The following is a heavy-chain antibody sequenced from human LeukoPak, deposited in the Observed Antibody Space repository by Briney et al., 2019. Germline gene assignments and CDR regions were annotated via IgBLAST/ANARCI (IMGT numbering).Heavy chain of an antibody. J-gene: IGHJ3*01. CDR2: ISSSSSTI. Sequence: GGSLRLSCAASGFTFTNYNMNWVRQPPGKGLEWVSYISSSSSTIYYADSVKGRFTISGDNAKSSLYLQLNSLRAEDTAVYYCARSGNFDLWGQGTMVTVSS. CDR3: ARSGNFDL. CDR1: GFTFTNYN. V-gene: IGHV3-48*01.